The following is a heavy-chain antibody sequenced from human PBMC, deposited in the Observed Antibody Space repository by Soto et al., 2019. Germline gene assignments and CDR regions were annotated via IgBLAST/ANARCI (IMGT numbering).Heavy chain of an antibody. D-gene: IGHD4-17*01. V-gene: IGHV3-23*01. J-gene: IGHJ6*02. CDR2: ISGSGGST. CDR3: AKEGPTGIRFPDCYYGMDV. CDR1: GFTFSSYA. Sequence: WGSLRLSRAASGFTFSSYALSWVRQAPGEGLGWVSAISGSGGSTYYADSVKGRFTISRGNSKNTLYLQMNSLRAEDTAVYYCAKEGPTGIRFPDCYYGMDVGGQGTTVTVSS.